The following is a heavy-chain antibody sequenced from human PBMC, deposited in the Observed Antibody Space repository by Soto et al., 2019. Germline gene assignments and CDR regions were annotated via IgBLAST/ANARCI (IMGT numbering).Heavy chain of an antibody. CDR2: IYYSGST. V-gene: IGHV4-30-4*01. D-gene: IGHD3-22*01. Sequence: ASETLSLTCTVSGGSISSGDNYWSWIRQPPGTGLEWIGYIYYSGSTYYNPSLKSRVTISVDTSKNQFSLKLSSVTAADTAVYYCARGVDYYDSSGYYYVFDYWGQGTLVTVSS. J-gene: IGHJ4*02. CDR3: ARGVDYYDSSGYYYVFDY. CDR1: GGSISSGDNY.